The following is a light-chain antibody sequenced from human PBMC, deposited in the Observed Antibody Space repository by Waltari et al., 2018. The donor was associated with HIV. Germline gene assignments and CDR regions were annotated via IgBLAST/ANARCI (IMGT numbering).Light chain of an antibody. J-gene: IGLJ2*01. Sequence: QSALTQPASVSGSPGQSITISCTGTSSDLGGSVYVSWYQQHPDKAPKLVVYEVSNRPSGVSNRVSGSKSGDTASLTISGLQAEDEADYYCSSYTTFSTGVIFGGGTKLTVL. CDR1: SSDLGGSVY. CDR3: SSYTTFSTGVI. V-gene: IGLV2-14*01. CDR2: EVS.